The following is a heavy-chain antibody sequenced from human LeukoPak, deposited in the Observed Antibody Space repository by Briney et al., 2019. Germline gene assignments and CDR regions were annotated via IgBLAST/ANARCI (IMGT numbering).Heavy chain of an antibody. CDR3: ARPFTWPGAFDI. CDR2: IYYSGST. CDR1: GGSISSYY. Sequence: SETLSLTCTVSGGSISSYYXXXXXXXXXXXXXWIXYIYYSGSTNYNXSLKXRXTXXXXXXXNQFSLKLSSVTAADTAVYYCARPFTWPGAFDIWGQGTMVTVSS. J-gene: IGHJ3*02. V-gene: IGHV4-59*08. D-gene: IGHD3-10*01.